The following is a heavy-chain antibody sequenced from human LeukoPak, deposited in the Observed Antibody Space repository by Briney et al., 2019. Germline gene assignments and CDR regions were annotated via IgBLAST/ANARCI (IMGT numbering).Heavy chain of an antibody. Sequence: GGSLRLSCAVSGFAVSSNYMTWVRQEPGKGLEWVSLIYSGGSTYYADSVKGRFTISRDNSKNTLYLQMNSLRPEDTAVYYCARNSRDYFSLDYWGQGTLVTVSS. CDR1: GFAVSSNY. CDR2: IYSGGST. D-gene: IGHD2/OR15-2a*01. CDR3: ARNSRDYFSLDY. V-gene: IGHV3-66*01. J-gene: IGHJ4*02.